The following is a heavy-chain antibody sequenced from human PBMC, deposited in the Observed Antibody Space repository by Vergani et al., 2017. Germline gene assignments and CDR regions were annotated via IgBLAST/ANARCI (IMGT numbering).Heavy chain of an antibody. CDR1: GGSISSYY. V-gene: IGHV4-59*01. CDR3: AREDCSSTSCYYRYFQH. Sequence: QVQLQESGPGLVKPSETLSLTCTVSGGSISSYYWSWIRQPPGKGLEWIGYIYYSGSTNYNPSLKSRVTISVDTSKNQFSLKLSSVTAADTAVYYCAREDCSSTSCYYRYFQHWGQGTLVTVSS. CDR2: IYYSGST. J-gene: IGHJ1*01. D-gene: IGHD2-2*01.